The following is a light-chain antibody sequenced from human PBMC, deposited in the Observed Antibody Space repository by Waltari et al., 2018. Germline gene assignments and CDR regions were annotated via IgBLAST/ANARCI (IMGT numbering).Light chain of an antibody. V-gene: IGKV3-20*01. CDR3: QKHDRLPAT. Sequence: EIVLTQSPDTLSLSPGDRATLSCRASQSIGRYLVWYLQKPGQAPRLLLYRASTRASGIPVRLSGTGSGPAFSLYIIRLEPEEFAVYHCQKHDRLPATFGQGTKVEIK. J-gene: IGKJ1*01. CDR2: RAS. CDR1: QSIGRY.